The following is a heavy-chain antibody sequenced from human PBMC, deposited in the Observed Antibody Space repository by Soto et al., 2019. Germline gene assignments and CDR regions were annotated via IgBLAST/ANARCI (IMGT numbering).Heavy chain of an antibody. J-gene: IGHJ4*02. CDR3: ARQIFAADY. D-gene: IGHD3-9*01. Sequence: QVQLVQSGAEVKKPGSSVKVSCEAPGGTFDHAAITWVRQAPGQGIEWVGGINPLFNSTHFAQKFQGRVTITADAVTSTAFMELRGLTSDDTDVYYGARQIFAADYWGQGTLLVVSS. CDR1: GGTFDHAA. V-gene: IGHV1-69*01. CDR2: INPLFNST.